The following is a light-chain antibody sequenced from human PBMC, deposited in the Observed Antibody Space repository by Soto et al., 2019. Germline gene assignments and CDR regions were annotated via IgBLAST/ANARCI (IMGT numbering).Light chain of an antibody. CDR2: KAS. Sequence: IQMTQSPSTLSASVGDRVTITCRASQSISIWLAWYQQKPGKAPKLLIHKASSLESEVPSRFSGSGSGTEFTLTINSLQPDDSATYYCQQLFSFPPTFGQGTRLEIK. J-gene: IGKJ5*01. CDR3: QQLFSFPPT. CDR1: QSISIW. V-gene: IGKV1-5*03.